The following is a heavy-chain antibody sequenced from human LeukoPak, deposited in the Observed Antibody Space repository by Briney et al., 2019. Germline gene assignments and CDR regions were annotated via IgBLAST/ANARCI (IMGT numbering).Heavy chain of an antibody. CDR1: GGTFSSYA. J-gene: IGHJ5*02. D-gene: IGHD2-21*02. CDR3: ARDLSWGVTRYNWFDP. Sequence: GASVKVSCKASGGTFSSYAISWVRQAPGQGLEWMGRIIPILGIANYAQKFQGRVTITADKSTSTAYMELSSLRSEDTAVYYCARDLSWGVTRYNWFDPWGQGTLVTVSS. V-gene: IGHV1-69*04. CDR2: IIPILGIA.